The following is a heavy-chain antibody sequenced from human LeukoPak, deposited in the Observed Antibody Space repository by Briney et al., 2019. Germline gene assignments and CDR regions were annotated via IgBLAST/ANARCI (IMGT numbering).Heavy chain of an antibody. J-gene: IGHJ4*02. CDR1: GFTFSNYY. CDR3: ARVRYCSSTSCTKAYFDS. D-gene: IGHD2-2*01. Sequence: GGSLRLSCAVSGFTFSNYYMHWVRQAPGKGLAWVSRIDDDGSDTTYADSVKGRFTISRDNAKNTLYLQMNSLRVEDTAVYYCARVRYCSSTSCTKAYFDSWGQGTLVTVSS. V-gene: IGHV3-74*01. CDR2: IDDDGSDT.